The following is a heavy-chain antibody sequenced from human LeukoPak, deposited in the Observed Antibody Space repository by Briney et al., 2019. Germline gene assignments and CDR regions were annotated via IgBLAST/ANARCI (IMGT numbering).Heavy chain of an antibody. J-gene: IGHJ4*02. CDR1: GGTFSSYA. D-gene: IGHD2-21*01. V-gene: IGHV1-69*05. CDR2: IIPIFGTA. Sequence: SVKVSCKASGGTFSSYAISLVRQAHGQGLEWMGGIIPIFGTANYAQKFQGRVTITTDESTSTAYMELSSLRSEDTAVYYCARGGSLLFLNRYYFDYWGQGTLVTVSS. CDR3: ARGGSLLFLNRYYFDY.